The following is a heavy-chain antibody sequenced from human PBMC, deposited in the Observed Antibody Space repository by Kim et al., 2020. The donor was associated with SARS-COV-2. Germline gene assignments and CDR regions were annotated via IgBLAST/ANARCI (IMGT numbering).Heavy chain of an antibody. D-gene: IGHD3-10*01. J-gene: IGHJ6*02. Sequence: GGSLRLSCAASGFTFSSYAMHWVRQAPGKGLEWVAVISYDGSNKYYADSVKGRFTISRDNSKNTLYLQMNSLRAEDTAVYYCARGMVRGVIVGYYYYGMDVWGQGTTSPSP. CDR3: ARGMVRGVIVGYYYYGMDV. CDR2: ISYDGSNK. V-gene: IGHV3-30*04. CDR1: GFTFSSYA.